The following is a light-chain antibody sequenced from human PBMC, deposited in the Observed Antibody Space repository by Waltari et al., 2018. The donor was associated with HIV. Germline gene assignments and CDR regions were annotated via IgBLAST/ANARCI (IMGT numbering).Light chain of an antibody. CDR3: QQYNSYPWT. V-gene: IGKV1-5*03. CDR2: KAS. Sequence: DIQMTQSPSILSASVGDRVTITCRASQSISSWLAWYQQKPGKAPKLLISKASSLESGVPSRFSGSGSGTEFTLTISSLQPDDFATYYCQQYNSYPWTFGQGTKVEIK. J-gene: IGKJ1*01. CDR1: QSISSW.